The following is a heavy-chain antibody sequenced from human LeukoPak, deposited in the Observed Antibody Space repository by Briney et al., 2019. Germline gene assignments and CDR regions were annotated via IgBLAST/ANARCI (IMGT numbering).Heavy chain of an antibody. D-gene: IGHD3-10*01. CDR1: GFTFGIHY. CDR2: INGNGGDI. CDR3: VRHSGRAGGQ. J-gene: IGHJ4*02. Sequence: GGSLRLSCATSGFTFGIHYMSWVRQAPGRGPEWISYINGNGGDIAYADSVKGRFTISRDNAKNLLLLQMNSLRVEDTAVYHCVRHSGRAGGQWGQGTLIAVSS. V-gene: IGHV3/OR16-9*01.